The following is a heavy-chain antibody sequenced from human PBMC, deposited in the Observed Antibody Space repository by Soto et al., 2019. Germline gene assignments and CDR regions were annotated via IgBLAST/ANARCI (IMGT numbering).Heavy chain of an antibody. D-gene: IGHD2-2*01. Sequence: KPGGSLRLSCAASGFTFSDYYMSWIRQAPGKGLEWVSYISSSGSTIYYADSVKGRFTVSRDNAKNSLYLQMNSLRAEDTAVYYCASDSSDPDYYYYGMDVWGQGTTVTVSS. V-gene: IGHV3-11*04. CDR3: ASDSSDPDYYYYGMDV. CDR1: GFTFSDYY. J-gene: IGHJ6*02. CDR2: ISSSGSTI.